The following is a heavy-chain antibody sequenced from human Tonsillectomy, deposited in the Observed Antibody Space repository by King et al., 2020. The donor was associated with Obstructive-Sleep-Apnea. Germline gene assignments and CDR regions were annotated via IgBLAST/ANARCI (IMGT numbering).Heavy chain of an antibody. V-gene: IGHV1-69*09. CDR2: IIPFLGIA. D-gene: IGHD6-6*01. CDR3: AREAQYSTSSTAYFDY. CDR1: GGTFSSYA. Sequence: QLVQSGAEVKKLGSSVKVSCKASGGTFSSYAISWVRQAPGQGLEWMGGIIPFLGIANYAQKFKGRVTITADKSTSTAYMELSSLRSEDTAVFYCAREAQYSTSSTAYFDYWGQGTLVTVSS. J-gene: IGHJ4*02.